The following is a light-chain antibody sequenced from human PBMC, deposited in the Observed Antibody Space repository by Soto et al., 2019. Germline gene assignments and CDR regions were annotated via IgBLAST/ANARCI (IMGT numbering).Light chain of an antibody. V-gene: IGKV1-13*02. CDR1: QNIAIY. J-gene: IGKJ2*01. CDR2: VAS. CDR3: QHYNSYSDT. Sequence: AIQLIQSPSSLSASVGDRVTITCRPRQNIAIYLAWYQQKPGEAPKLLIYVASTWYGGIPARFSGSGSGTDFALTITSLQPEDFATYYCQHYNSYSDTFGQGTKVDIK.